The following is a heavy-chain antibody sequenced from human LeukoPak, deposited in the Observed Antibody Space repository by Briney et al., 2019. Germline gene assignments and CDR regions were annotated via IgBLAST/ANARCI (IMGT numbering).Heavy chain of an antibody. CDR1: GFTFDDYA. Sequence: PGGSLRLSCAASGFTFDDYAMHWDRQAPGKGLEWVSGISWNSGSIGYADSVKGRFTISRDNAKNSLYLQMNSLRAEDTALYYCAKDMYYDFWSGYYTGNNYYYGMDVWGQGTTVTVSS. CDR2: ISWNSGSI. D-gene: IGHD3-3*01. J-gene: IGHJ6*02. CDR3: AKDMYYDFWSGYYTGNNYYYGMDV. V-gene: IGHV3-9*01.